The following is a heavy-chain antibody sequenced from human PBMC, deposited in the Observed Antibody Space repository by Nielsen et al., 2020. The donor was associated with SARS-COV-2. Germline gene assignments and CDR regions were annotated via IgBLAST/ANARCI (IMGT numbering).Heavy chain of an antibody. CDR3: ARRVVVVQTGFHCSYMDV. Sequence: ASVKVSCKASGYTFTTYAVHWVRQAPGQRLEWMGWSNAAKDNTKYSQKFQGRVSVTSDTSASTDFVELSGLRSEDTAMFYCARRVVVVQTGFHCSYMDVWGKGTTVTVSS. V-gene: IGHV1-3*01. CDR2: SNAAKDNT. D-gene: IGHD2-2*01. J-gene: IGHJ6*03. CDR1: GYTFTTYA.